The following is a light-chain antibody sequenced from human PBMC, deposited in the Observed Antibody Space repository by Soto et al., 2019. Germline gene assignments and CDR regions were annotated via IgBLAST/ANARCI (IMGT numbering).Light chain of an antibody. CDR2: NVS. Sequence: EIVMTQSPATLSVSPGERATLSCRASQSVRNFLGWYQQKPGQAPRLLIYNVSTTATGIPARFSGSGSGTEFTLTISSLQSEDFATYYCQHYNSYSEAFGQGTKVDIK. J-gene: IGKJ1*01. CDR3: QHYNSYSEA. V-gene: IGKV3-15*01. CDR1: QSVRNF.